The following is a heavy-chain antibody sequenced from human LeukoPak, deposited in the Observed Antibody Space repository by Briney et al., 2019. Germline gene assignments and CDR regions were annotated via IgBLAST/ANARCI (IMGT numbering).Heavy chain of an antibody. V-gene: IGHV4-59*01. CDR1: GGSISSYY. D-gene: IGHD3-10*01. J-gene: IGHJ6*02. CDR3: ARNSRYYYGSGSYYSSYYYGMDV. Sequence: SETLSLTCTVSGGSISSYYWSWIRQPPGKGLEWIGYTYYSGSTNYNPSLKSRVTISVDTSKNQFSLKLSSVTAADTAVYYCARNSRYYYGSGSYYSSYYYGMDVGGQGTTVTVS. CDR2: TYYSGST.